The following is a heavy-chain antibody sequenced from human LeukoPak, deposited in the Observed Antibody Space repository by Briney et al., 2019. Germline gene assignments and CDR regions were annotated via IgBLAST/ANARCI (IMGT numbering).Heavy chain of an antibody. D-gene: IGHD6-6*01. V-gene: IGHV3-23*01. J-gene: IGHJ4*02. Sequence: GGSLRLSCAASGFTFSSYAISWVRQAPGKGLEWVSAISGSGGSTYYADSVRGRFTISRDHSRSTVYLQMNSLRAEDTAVYYCVKVGLIASRPPYYFDYWGPRTLVTVSS. CDR2: ISGSGGST. CDR3: VKVGLIASRPPYYFDY. CDR1: GFTFSSYA.